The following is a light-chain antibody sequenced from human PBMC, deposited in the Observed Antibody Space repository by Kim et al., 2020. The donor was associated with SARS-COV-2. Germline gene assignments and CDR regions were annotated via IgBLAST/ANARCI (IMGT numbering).Light chain of an antibody. J-gene: IGKJ5*01. CDR1: QRVNTNS. V-gene: IGKV3-20*01. Sequence: DIVLTQSPGTLSLSPGDRATLSCRVSQRVNTNSLAWYRQKPGQPPRLLIYRSSTRATGIPDRFSGGGSGTDFTLTITRLDPEDSAVYFCQQDMTSPSIAFGQGKRLEIK. CDR2: RSS. CDR3: QQDMTSPSIA.